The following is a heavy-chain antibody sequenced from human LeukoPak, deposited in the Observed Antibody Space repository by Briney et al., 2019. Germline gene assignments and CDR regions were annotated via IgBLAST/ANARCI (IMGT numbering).Heavy chain of an antibody. CDR2: IIPILGIA. J-gene: IGHJ6*02. V-gene: IGHV1-69*04. Sequence: GSSVKVSCKASGGTFSSYAISWVRQAPGQGLEWMGRIIPILGIANYAQKFQGRVTITTDKSTSTAYMELSSLRSEDTAVYYCATLGGSGSYYYYYYGMDVWGQGTTVTVSS. CDR1: GGTFSSYA. D-gene: IGHD3-10*01. CDR3: ATLGGSGSYYYYYYGMDV.